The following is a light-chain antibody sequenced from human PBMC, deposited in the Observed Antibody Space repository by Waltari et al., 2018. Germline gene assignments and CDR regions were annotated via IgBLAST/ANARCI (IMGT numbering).Light chain of an antibody. Sequence: DIVMTQSPYSLAVSLGERVTINCKSSQSVLYSSNSQNYLAWYQQKPGQPPKLLIYWASARESGVPDRLSGSESGTDFTLTISSLQAEDVAVYYCQQYYDIPWTFGQGTKVEIK. CDR3: QQYYDIPWT. CDR1: QSVLYSSNSQNY. CDR2: WAS. J-gene: IGKJ1*01. V-gene: IGKV4-1*01.